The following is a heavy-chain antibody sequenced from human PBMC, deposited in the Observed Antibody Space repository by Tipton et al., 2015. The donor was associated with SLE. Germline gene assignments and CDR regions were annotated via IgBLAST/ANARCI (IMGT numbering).Heavy chain of an antibody. CDR1: GGSISSSSYY. CDR3: ARGRGPAHFQH. J-gene: IGHJ1*01. Sequence: TLSLTCTVSGGSISSSSYYWGWIRQPPGKGLEWIGEINHSGSTNYNPSLKSRVTISVDTSKNQFSLKLSSVTAADTAVYYCARGRGPAHFQHWGQGTLVTVSS. CDR2: INHSGST. V-gene: IGHV4-39*07. D-gene: IGHD3-10*01.